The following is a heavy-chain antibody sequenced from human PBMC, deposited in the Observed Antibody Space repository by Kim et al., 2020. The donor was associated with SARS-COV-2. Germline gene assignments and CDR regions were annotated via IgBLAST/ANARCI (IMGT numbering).Heavy chain of an antibody. Sequence: SQTLSLTCAISGDSVSSNSAAWNWIRQSPSRGLEWLGRTYYRSKWYNEYAVSVKSRITINPDTSKNQFSLQLNSVTPEDTSVYYCAREENIKNSNFQRWFDPWGQGTLVTVSS. D-gene: IGHD3-22*01. V-gene: IGHV6-1*01. CDR3: AREENIKNSNFQRWFDP. CDR1: GDSVSSNSAA. CDR2: TYYRSKWYN. J-gene: IGHJ5*02.